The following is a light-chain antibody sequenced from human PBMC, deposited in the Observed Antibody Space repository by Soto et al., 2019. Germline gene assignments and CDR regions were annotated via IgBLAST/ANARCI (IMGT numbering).Light chain of an antibody. CDR3: TSYAGNYNLI. J-gene: IGLJ2*01. Sequence: QSALTQPPSASGSPGQSVTISCTGTSSDIGAFNYVAWYQQHPGKTPKLMIYEVTRRPSGVPDRFSGSKSGNTAALTVSGLRAEDEADYYCTSYAGNYNLIFRGGTKLTVL. CDR1: SSDIGAFNY. V-gene: IGLV2-8*01. CDR2: EVT.